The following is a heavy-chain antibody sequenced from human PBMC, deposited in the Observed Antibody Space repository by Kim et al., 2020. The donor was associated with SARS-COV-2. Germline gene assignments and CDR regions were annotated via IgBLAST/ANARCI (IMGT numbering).Heavy chain of an antibody. CDR1: NGSISDYY. V-gene: IGHV4-59*01. CDR3: ATATRVTTYNWFDS. D-gene: IGHD4-17*01. J-gene: IGHJ5*01. Sequence: SETLSLTCTVSNGSISDYYWSWIRQPPGKGLEWIGYTSYSASTNYNPSLKSRVTISVDTSKNQFSLKLNSVTAADTAVYYCATATRVTTYNWFDSWGQGT. CDR2: TSYSAST.